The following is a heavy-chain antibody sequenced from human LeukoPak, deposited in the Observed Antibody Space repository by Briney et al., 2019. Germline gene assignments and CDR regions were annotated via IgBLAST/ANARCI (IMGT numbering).Heavy chain of an antibody. CDR1: GFSFSNYA. D-gene: IGHD3-10*01. CDR2: ISASGGST. J-gene: IGHJ4*02. V-gene: IGHV3-23*01. Sequence: GGSLRLSCSASGFSFSNYAMGWVRLAPGKGLEWVSSISASGGSTYYAASVKGRFTISRDNSKNTNTLYLQMNSLRAEDTALYYCAKRVPSGDYYFDYWGQGTLVTVSS. CDR3: AKRVPSGDYYFDY.